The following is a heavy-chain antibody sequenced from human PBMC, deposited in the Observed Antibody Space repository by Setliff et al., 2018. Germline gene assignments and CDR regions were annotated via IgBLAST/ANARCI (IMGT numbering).Heavy chain of an antibody. CDR3: ARGGMAAAGRKGVFEY. D-gene: IGHD6-13*01. CDR2: INPGGGSA. CDR1: GYGLTTYY. Sequence: ASVKVSCKASGYGLTTYYMHWVRQAPGQGLEWMGIINPGGGSASYAQKFQSRVTMTRDTSTSTFYMELSMLRSEDTAVYYCARGGMAAAGRKGVFEYWVREVWSPSP. J-gene: IGHJ4*02. V-gene: IGHV1-46*01.